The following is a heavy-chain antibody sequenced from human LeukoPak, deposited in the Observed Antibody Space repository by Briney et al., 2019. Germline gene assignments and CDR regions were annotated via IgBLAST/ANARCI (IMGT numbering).Heavy chain of an antibody. CDR2: IWYDGSNK. CDR1: GFTFSSYG. J-gene: IGHJ3*02. V-gene: IGHV3-33*06. CDR3: AKPVRHYYDSLSAFDI. Sequence: GGSLRLXCAASGFTFSSYGMHWVRQAPGKGLEWVAVIWYDGSNKYYADSVKGRFTISRDNSKNTLYLQMNSLRAEDTAVYYCAKPVRHYYDSLSAFDIWGQGTMVTVSS. D-gene: IGHD3-22*01.